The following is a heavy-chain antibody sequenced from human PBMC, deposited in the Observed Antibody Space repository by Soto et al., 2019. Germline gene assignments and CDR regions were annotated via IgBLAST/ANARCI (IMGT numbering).Heavy chain of an antibody. J-gene: IGHJ4*02. CDR2: ISSNGGST. CDR1: GFTFSSYA. D-gene: IGHD1-26*01. CDR3: VKEPLGRVGATIWIFDY. V-gene: IGHV3-64D*08. Sequence: GGSLRLSCSASGFTFSSYAMHWVRQAPGKGLEYVSAISSNGGSTYYADSVKGRFTISRDNSKNTLYLQMSSLRAEDTAVYYCVKEPLGRVGATIWIFDYWGQGTLVTVSS.